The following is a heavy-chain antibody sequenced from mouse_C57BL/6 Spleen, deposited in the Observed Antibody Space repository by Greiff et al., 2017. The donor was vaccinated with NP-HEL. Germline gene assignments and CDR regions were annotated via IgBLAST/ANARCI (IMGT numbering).Heavy chain of an antibody. Sequence: QVQLKQPGAELVKPGASVKVSCKASGYTFTSYWMHWVKQRPGQGLEWIGRIHPSDSDTNYNQKFKGKATLTVDKSSSTAYMQLSSLTSEDSAVYYCAIPSLYYDYWYFDVWGTGTTVTVSS. D-gene: IGHD2-4*01. V-gene: IGHV1-74*01. CDR1: GYTFTSYW. CDR3: AIPSLYYDYWYFDV. J-gene: IGHJ1*03. CDR2: IHPSDSDT.